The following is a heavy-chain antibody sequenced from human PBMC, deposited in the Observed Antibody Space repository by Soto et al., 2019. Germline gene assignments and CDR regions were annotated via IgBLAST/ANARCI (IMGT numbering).Heavy chain of an antibody. D-gene: IGHD3-3*01. CDR2: ISYDGSNK. V-gene: IGHV3-30*18. J-gene: IGHJ3*02. CDR3: AKYSGALEMSGMGAFDT. Sequence: RGSLRLSCAASGFTFSSYGMHWVRQAPGKGLEWVAVISYDGSNKYYADSVKGRFTISRDNSKNTLYLQMNSLRAEDTAVYYCAKYSGALEMSGMGAFDTLGQGIMVSVSS. CDR1: GFTFSSYG.